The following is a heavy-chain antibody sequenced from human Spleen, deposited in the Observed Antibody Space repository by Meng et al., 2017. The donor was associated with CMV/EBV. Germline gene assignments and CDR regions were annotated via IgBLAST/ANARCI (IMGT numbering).Heavy chain of an antibody. CDR3: ARGDFLKMASQFY. CDR1: GFTFSTHS. J-gene: IGHJ4*02. D-gene: IGHD3-10*01. Sequence: GESLKISCAASGFTFSTHSMNGVRQATGKGPEWVSYISSSSNTIYYADSVEGRFTISRDNSKNTLYLHVNSLRAEDTAAYYCARGDFLKMASQFYWGQGTLVTVSS. V-gene: IGHV3-48*01. CDR2: ISSSSNTI.